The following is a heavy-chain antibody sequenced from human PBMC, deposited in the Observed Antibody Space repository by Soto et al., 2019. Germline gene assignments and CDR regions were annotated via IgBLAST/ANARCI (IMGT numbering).Heavy chain of an antibody. D-gene: IGHD3-3*01. CDR1: GGSFGKSA. J-gene: IGHJ4*02. CDR2: FIPVYRTL. CDR3: ATGVIWIGYFTVDS. V-gene: IGHV1-69*01. Sequence: QVQLVQSGAEVKKPGSSVKVSCMASGGSFGKSAINWVRQTPGQGLEWLGGFIPVYRTLNYAQKFQGRVTITADESTGTAYMTLSSLASDDTAVYYCATGVIWIGYFTVDSWGQGTRVTVSS.